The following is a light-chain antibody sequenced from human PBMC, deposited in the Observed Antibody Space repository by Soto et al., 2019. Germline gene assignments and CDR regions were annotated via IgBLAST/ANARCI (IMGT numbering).Light chain of an antibody. CDR1: PSVSSSY. V-gene: IGKV3-20*01. CDR3: QQYGTSPPG. J-gene: IGKJ3*01. Sequence: EIVLTQSPGTLSLSPGERATLSCRASPSVSSSYLAWYQQKPGQAPRRLIYAASSSATGIPDRFSGSGSGTDFTLTISRLETEDVAVYYCQQYGTSPPGFGPGTKVYIK. CDR2: AAS.